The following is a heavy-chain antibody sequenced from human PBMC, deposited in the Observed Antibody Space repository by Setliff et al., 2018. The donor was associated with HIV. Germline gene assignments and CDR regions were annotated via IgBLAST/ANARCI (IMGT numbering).Heavy chain of an antibody. J-gene: IGHJ6*03. V-gene: IGHV5-51*01. Sequence: PGESLKISCKGSGYSFTNYWIGWVRQVPGKGLEWMGIIYPADSDTRYSSSFQGQVTISADKSISTAYLQWSSLRASDTAVYYCSRASDPSHRMPPTNYYYYMDVWGKGTKVTVSS. CDR3: SRASDPSHRMPPTNYYYYMDV. CDR1: GYSFTNYW. CDR2: IYPADSDT. D-gene: IGHD2-2*01.